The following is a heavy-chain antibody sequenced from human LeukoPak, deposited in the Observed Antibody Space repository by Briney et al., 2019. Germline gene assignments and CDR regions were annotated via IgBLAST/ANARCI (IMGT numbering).Heavy chain of an antibody. CDR3: AKTPYYDILTGYLV. CDR2: ISGSGST. CDR1: GFTFSSYA. J-gene: IGHJ4*02. Sequence: GGSLRLSCAASGFTFSSYAMSWVRQAPGKGLEWVSAISGSGSTYYADSVKGRFTISRDNSKNTLYLQMNSLRAEDTAVYYCAKTPYYDILTGYLVWGQGTLVTVSS. V-gene: IGHV3-23*01. D-gene: IGHD3-9*01.